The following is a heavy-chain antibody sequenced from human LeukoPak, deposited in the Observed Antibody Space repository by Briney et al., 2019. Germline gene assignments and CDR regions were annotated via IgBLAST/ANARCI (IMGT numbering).Heavy chain of an antibody. CDR1: GFTFSSYA. CDR2: ISGSRVST. CDR3: AKDSGWDNVVVPTALDAFDI. D-gene: IGHD2-2*01. V-gene: IGHV3-23*01. J-gene: IGHJ3*02. Sequence: GGSLRLSCAASGFTFSSYAMTWVRQAPGKGLEWVSAISGSRVSTYYADSVKGRFTISRDNSKNTLYLQMNSLRADDTAVYYCAKDSGWDNVVVPTALDAFDIWGQGTMVTVSS.